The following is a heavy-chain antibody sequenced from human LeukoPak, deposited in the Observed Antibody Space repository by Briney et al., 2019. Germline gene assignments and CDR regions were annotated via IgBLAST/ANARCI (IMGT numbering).Heavy chain of an antibody. D-gene: IGHD4-23*01. Sequence: TGGSLRLSCAASGFTFSSYSMNWVRQAPGKGLEWVSSISSSSSYIYYADSVKGRLTISRDNAKNSLYLQMNSLRAEDTAVDYCAREDYGGNSGYFDYWGQGTLVTVSS. CDR2: ISSSSSYI. CDR1: GFTFSSYS. CDR3: AREDYGGNSGYFDY. V-gene: IGHV3-21*01. J-gene: IGHJ4*02.